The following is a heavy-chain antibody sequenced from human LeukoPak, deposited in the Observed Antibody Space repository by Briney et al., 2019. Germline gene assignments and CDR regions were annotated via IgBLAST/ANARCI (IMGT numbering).Heavy chain of an antibody. J-gene: IGHJ4*02. V-gene: IGHV4-4*02. CDR2: IYHSGST. D-gene: IGHD6-13*01. CDR1: GGSISSSNW. CDR3: ARAERSSWYLLDY. Sequence: SETLSLTCAVSGGSISSSNWWSWVRQPPGKGLEWIGEIYHSGSTNYNPSLKSRVTVSVDKSKNQFSLKLSSVTAADTAVYYCARAERSSWYLLDYWGQGTLATVSS.